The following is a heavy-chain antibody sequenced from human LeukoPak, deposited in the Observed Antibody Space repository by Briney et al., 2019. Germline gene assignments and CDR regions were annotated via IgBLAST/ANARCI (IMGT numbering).Heavy chain of an antibody. CDR2: IRYDGSNK. J-gene: IGHJ6*03. CDR1: GFTFSSYG. V-gene: IGHV3-30*02. Sequence: GGSLRLSCAASGFTFSSYGMHWVRQAPGKGLEWVAFIRYDGSNKYYADSVKGRFTISRDDSKNTLYLQMNSLRAEDTAVYYCAKGKGHYYYYMDVWGKGTTVTVSS. CDR3: AKGKGHYYYYMDV.